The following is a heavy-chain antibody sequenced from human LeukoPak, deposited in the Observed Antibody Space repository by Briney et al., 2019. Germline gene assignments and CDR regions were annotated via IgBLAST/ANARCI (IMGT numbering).Heavy chain of an antibody. CDR3: ASSQLVRKSYFDY. Sequence: ASVKVSCKASGYTFTSYYMHWVRQAPGQGLEWMGIINPSGGSTSYAQRFQGRVTMTRDTSTSTVYMELSSLRSEDTAVYYCASSQLVRKSYFDYWGQGTLVTVSS. CDR2: INPSGGST. D-gene: IGHD6-6*01. CDR1: GYTFTSYY. J-gene: IGHJ4*02. V-gene: IGHV1-46*01.